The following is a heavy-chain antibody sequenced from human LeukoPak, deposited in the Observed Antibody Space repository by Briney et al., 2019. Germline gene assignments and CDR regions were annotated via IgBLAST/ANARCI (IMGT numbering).Heavy chain of an antibody. J-gene: IGHJ4*02. V-gene: IGHV1-18*01. D-gene: IGHD3-22*01. Sequence: ASEKVSCKASGYTFTSYGISWVRQAPGQGLEWMGWISAYNGNTNYAQKLQGRVTMTTDTSTSTAYMELRSLRSDDTAVYYCARGEYDSSGYYYATSYYFDYWGQGTLVTVSS. CDR3: ARGEYDSSGYYYATSYYFDY. CDR1: GYTFTSYG. CDR2: ISAYNGNT.